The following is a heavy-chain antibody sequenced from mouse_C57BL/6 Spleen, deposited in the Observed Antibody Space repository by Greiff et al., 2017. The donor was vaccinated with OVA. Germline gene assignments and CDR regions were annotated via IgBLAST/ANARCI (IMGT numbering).Heavy chain of an antibody. CDR2: INPSSGYT. Sequence: QVQLQQSGAELAKPGASVKLSCKASGYSFTSYWMHWVKQRPGQGLEWIGYINPSSGYTRYNQKFKDKATLTADKSSSTAYMQLSSLTYEDSAVYYCAKSYDGYMSAMDYWGQGTSVTVSS. V-gene: IGHV1-7*01. CDR3: AKSYDGYMSAMDY. D-gene: IGHD2-3*01. J-gene: IGHJ4*01. CDR1: GYSFTSYW.